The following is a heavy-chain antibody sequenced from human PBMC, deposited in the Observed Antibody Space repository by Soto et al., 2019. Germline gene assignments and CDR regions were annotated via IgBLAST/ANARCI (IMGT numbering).Heavy chain of an antibody. CDR1: GLTVSSNY. J-gene: IGHJ4*02. D-gene: IGHD4-17*01. Sequence: EVQLVESGGGLVQPGGSLRLSCAASGLTVSSNYMSWVRQAPGKGLEWVSVIYSGGNTYYADSVKGRFTISRDNSKNTLYLQMNSLRAEDTAVYYCATTTVTTTRIYYWGQGTLVTVSS. V-gene: IGHV3-66*01. CDR2: IYSGGNT. CDR3: ATTTVTTTRIYY.